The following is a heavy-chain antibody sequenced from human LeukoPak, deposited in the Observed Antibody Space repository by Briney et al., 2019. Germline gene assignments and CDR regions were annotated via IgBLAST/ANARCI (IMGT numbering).Heavy chain of an antibody. CDR1: GGSISSYY. Sequence: SETLSLTWTVSGGSISSYYWSWIRQPPGKGLEWIRYIYYSGSTNCNPSLKSRVTISVDTSKNQFSLKLSSVTAADTAVYYCARAPLIYDFWSGYTQNPPDAFDIWGQGTMVTVSS. D-gene: IGHD3-3*01. CDR3: ARAPLIYDFWSGYTQNPPDAFDI. J-gene: IGHJ3*02. V-gene: IGHV4-59*01. CDR2: IYYSGST.